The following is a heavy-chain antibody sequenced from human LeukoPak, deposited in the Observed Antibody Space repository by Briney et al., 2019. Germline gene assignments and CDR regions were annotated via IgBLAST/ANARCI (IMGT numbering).Heavy chain of an antibody. CDR2: ISGSGGST. CDR3: AKSMVRGVSLPGDFDY. Sequence: GGTLRLSCAASGFTFSSYGMSWVRQAPGKGLEWVSAISGSGGSTYYADSVKGRFTISRDNSKNTLYLQMNSLRAEDTAVYYCAKSMVRGVSLPGDFDYWGQGTLVTVSS. D-gene: IGHD3-10*01. V-gene: IGHV3-23*01. CDR1: GFTFSSYG. J-gene: IGHJ4*02.